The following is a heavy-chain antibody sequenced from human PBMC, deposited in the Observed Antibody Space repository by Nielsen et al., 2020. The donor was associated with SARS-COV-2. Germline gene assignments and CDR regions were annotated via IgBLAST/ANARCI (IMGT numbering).Heavy chain of an antibody. CDR3: ARDNDFWSGYYLDY. J-gene: IGHJ4*02. Sequence: GESLKISCAASGFTFSSYGMHWVRQAPGKGLEWVAVIWYDGSNKYYADSVKGRFTISRDNSKNTLNLQMNSLRAEDTAVYYCARDNDFWSGYYLDYWGQGTLVTVSS. CDR1: GFTFSSYG. D-gene: IGHD3-3*01. V-gene: IGHV3-33*08. CDR2: IWYDGSNK.